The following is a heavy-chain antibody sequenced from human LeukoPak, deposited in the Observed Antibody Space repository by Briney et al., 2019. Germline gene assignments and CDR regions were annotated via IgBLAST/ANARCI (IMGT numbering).Heavy chain of an antibody. V-gene: IGHV4-39*01. CDR2: IYYSVST. CDR1: GGSISSSSHC. Sequence: SETLSLTCSVAGGSISSSSHCWGWLRQPPGKGLEWIGSIYYSVSTYYNPSLKSRVTISVDTSKNQFSLKLTSVTAADTAVYYCGRHSSLGSGYYYWGQGTLVTVSS. D-gene: IGHD3-3*01. J-gene: IGHJ4*02. CDR3: GRHSSLGSGYYY.